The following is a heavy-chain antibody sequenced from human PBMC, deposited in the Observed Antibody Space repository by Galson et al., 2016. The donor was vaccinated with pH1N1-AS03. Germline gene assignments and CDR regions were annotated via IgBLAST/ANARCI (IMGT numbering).Heavy chain of an antibody. D-gene: IGHD3-3*01. CDR2: VGGVDGRL. CDR1: GFTFSIYA. V-gene: IGHV3-23*01. CDR3: ARGSGSPHWFDP. Sequence: LRLSCAASGFTFSIYAMRWVRQAPGKGLEWVSGVGGVDGRLWYAESVTGRFTVSRDNSKGTLDLQMNSLRADDTAVYYCARGSGSPHWFDPWGQGTLVTVSS. J-gene: IGHJ5*02.